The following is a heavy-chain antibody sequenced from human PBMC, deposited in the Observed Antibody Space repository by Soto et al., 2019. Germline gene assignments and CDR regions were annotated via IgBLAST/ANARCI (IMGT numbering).Heavy chain of an antibody. Sequence: PSETLSLTCTVSGGSISSYYWSWIRQPPGKGLEWIGYIYYSGSTNYNPFLKSRVTISVDTSKNQFSLKLCSVTAEDTAVYYCAKQLLGHYYYGMDVWGQGTTVTVSS. CDR3: AKQLLGHYYYGMDV. V-gene: IGHV4-59*01. J-gene: IGHJ6*02. CDR2: IYYSGST. D-gene: IGHD5-18*01. CDR1: GGSISSYY.